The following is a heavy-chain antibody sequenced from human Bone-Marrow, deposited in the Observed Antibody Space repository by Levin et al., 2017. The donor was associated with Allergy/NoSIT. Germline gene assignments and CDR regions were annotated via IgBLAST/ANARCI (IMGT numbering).Heavy chain of an antibody. V-gene: IGHV3-21*01. Sequence: GESLKISCAASGFTFSSYSMNWVRQAPGKGLEWVSSISSSSSYIYYADSVKGRFTISRDNAKNSLYLQMNSLRAEDTAVYYCARDLQWVWNYYYYGMDVWGQGTTVTVSS. CDR3: ARDLQWVWNYYYYGMDV. D-gene: IGHD1-1*01. CDR2: ISSSSSYI. CDR1: GFTFSSYS. J-gene: IGHJ6*02.